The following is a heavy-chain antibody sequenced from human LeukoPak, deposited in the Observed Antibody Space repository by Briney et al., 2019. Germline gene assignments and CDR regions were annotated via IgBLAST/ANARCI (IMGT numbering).Heavy chain of an antibody. Sequence: SETPSLTCAVYGGSFSGYYWSWIRQPPGKGLEWIGEINHSGSTNYNPSLKSRVTISVDTSKNQFSLKLSSVTAADTAVYYCAIRIAAAGTIDYWGQGTLVTVSS. CDR1: GGSFSGYY. CDR2: INHSGST. D-gene: IGHD6-13*01. CDR3: AIRIAAAGTIDY. V-gene: IGHV4-34*01. J-gene: IGHJ4*02.